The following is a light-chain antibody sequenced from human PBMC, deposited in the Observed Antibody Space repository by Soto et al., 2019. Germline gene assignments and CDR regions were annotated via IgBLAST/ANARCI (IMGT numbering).Light chain of an antibody. CDR1: SSDVGRYNY. CDR3: ISYTGSDTSYV. V-gene: IGLV2-14*01. CDR2: EVR. Sequence: QSALTQPASVSGSPGQSITISCTGTSSDVGRYNYVAWYQQFPGKTPKLMIYEVRNRPSGVSSRFSGSKSGNTASLTISGLQAEDEADYYCISYTGSDTSYVFGTGTKVTVL. J-gene: IGLJ1*01.